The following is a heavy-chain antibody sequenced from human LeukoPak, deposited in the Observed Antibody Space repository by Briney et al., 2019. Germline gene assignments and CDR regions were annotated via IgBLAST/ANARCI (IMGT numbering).Heavy chain of an antibody. J-gene: IGHJ4*02. V-gene: IGHV3-74*01. CDR1: GFPFTTFW. D-gene: IGHD3-22*01. CDR2: INHDGSST. Sequence: GSLRLSCATSGFPFTTFWMHWVRQAPGKGLVWVSRINHDGSSTNYADSVKGRFTISRDNAKNTVYLQMNSLGAEDTAVYYCVRDWGYDSSGYWQKYFDTWGQGTLVTVSS. CDR3: VRDWGYDSSGYWQKYFDT.